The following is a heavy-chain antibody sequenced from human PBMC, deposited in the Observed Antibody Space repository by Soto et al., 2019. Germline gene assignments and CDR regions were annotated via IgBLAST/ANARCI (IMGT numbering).Heavy chain of an antibody. CDR3: ARDLVRASYYGMDV. V-gene: IGHV4-31*03. J-gene: IGHJ6*02. D-gene: IGHD4-17*01. CDR2: IYYSGST. CDR1: GGSISSGGYY. Sequence: QVQLQESGPGLVKPSQTLSLTCTVSGGSISSGGYYWSWIRQHPGKGLEWIGYIYYSGSTYYNPSRKSRVTISVDTSKNQFSLKLSSVTAADTAVYYCARDLVRASYYGMDVWGQGTTVTVSS.